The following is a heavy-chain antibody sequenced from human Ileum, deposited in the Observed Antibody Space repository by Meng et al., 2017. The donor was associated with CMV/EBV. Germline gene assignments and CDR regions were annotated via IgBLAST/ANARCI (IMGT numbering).Heavy chain of an antibody. CDR3: ASHMTKVTTGVFDF. D-gene: IGHD4-11*01. Sequence: GESLKISCAASGFTFTDHYIDWVRQAPGKGLEWVGRTRNKANSYTTEYAASVKGRFTVSRDDSKNSVYLQMNSLKTEDTAVYYCASHMTKVTTGVFDFWGQGTMVTVSS. CDR2: TRNKANSYTT. CDR1: GFTFTDHY. J-gene: IGHJ3*01. V-gene: IGHV3-72*01.